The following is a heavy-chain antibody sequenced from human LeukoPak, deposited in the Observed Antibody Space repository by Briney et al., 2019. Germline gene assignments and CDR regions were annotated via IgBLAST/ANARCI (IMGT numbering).Heavy chain of an antibody. Sequence: GSLTLSCAVSGSTFSGYWMSWLRQAPGKGLEWVANLKQDGGEKYYVDPVKGRFTISRDNAKHSLYLQMNSLRAEDTAVYYCATDRGFGQADVGGKGTTVTVSS. D-gene: IGHD3-10*01. CDR1: GSTFSGYW. J-gene: IGHJ6*04. CDR3: ATDRGFGQADV. V-gene: IGHV3-7*03. CDR2: LKQDGGEK.